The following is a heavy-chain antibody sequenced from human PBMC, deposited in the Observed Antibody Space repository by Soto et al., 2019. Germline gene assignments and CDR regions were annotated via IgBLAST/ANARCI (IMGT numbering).Heavy chain of an antibody. CDR3: ARKNLEMATSMTYYFDY. Sequence: SVKVSCKASGGTFSSYAISWVRQAPGQGLEWMGGIIPIFGTANYAQKFQGRVTITADKSTSTAYMELSSLRSEDTAVYYCARKNLEMATSMTYYFDYWGQGTLVTAPQ. CDR2: IIPIFGTA. V-gene: IGHV1-69*06. CDR1: GGTFSSYA. J-gene: IGHJ4*02. D-gene: IGHD5-12*01.